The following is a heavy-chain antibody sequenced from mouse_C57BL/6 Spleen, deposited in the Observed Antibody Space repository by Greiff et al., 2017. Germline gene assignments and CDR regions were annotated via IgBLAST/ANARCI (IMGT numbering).Heavy chain of an antibody. CDR3: ARGNFFDY. J-gene: IGHJ2*01. CDR1: GYTFTSYW. CDR2: IDPSDSET. Sequence: QVQLKQSGAELVRPGSSVKLSCKASGYTFTSYWMHWVKQRPIQGLEWIGNIDPSDSETHYNQKFKDKATLTVDKSSSTAYMQLSSLASEDSAVYYCARGNFFDYWGQGTTLTVSS. V-gene: IGHV1-52*01.